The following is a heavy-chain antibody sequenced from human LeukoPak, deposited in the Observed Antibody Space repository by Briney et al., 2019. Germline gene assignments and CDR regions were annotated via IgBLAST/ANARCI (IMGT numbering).Heavy chain of an antibody. CDR1: GYTFTSYD. CDR2: IIPIFGTA. V-gene: IGHV1-69*13. Sequence: ASVKVSCKASGYTFTSYDINWVRQATGQGLEWMGGIIPIFGTANYAQKFQGRVTITADESTSTAYMELSSLRSEDTAVYYCARVGVLWFGETQGAFDIWGQGTMVTVSS. CDR3: ARVGVLWFGETQGAFDI. D-gene: IGHD3-10*01. J-gene: IGHJ3*02.